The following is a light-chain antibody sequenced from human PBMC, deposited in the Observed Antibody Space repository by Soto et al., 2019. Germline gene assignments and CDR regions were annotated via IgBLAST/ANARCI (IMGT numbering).Light chain of an antibody. CDR2: GAS. CDR3: QEYSNWWT. J-gene: IGKJ1*01. Sequence: TVMTQSPATLSVSPGERATLSCRASQSVGTNVAWYQHKPGQAPRLLIYGASTRATGVPARFSGSAPGAEFTLTISSLQSEDSAVYYCQEYSNWWTFGQGTKIDIK. V-gene: IGKV3-15*01. CDR1: QSVGTN.